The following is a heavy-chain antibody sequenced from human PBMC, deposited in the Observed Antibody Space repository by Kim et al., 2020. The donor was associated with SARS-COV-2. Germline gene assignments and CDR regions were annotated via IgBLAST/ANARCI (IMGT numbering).Heavy chain of an antibody. Sequence: KGRFTIARANAKNTLYLQMNSLRAEDTAVYYCANLLITSGDEYYYYGMDVWGQGTTVTVSS. CDR3: ANLLITSGDEYYYYGMDV. D-gene: IGHD3-9*01. V-gene: IGHV3-30*02. J-gene: IGHJ6*02.